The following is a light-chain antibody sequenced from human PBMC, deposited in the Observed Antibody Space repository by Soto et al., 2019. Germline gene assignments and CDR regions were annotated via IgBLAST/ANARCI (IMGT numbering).Light chain of an antibody. CDR1: QSVKSN. J-gene: IGKJ1*01. Sequence: EIVMTQSPATLSASPGERATLSCRASQSVKSNLAWYQQKFGQPPRILIYGASTRATGIPARFSGSGSGTEFTLTISSLQSEDFAVYYCQHYNNWPPWTFGQGTRVEIK. CDR3: QHYNNWPPWT. CDR2: GAS. V-gene: IGKV3-15*01.